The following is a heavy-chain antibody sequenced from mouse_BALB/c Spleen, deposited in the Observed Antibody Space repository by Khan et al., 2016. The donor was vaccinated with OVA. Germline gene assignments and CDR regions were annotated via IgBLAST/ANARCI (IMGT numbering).Heavy chain of an antibody. D-gene: IGHD1-2*01. Sequence: VQLQQSGPELVKPGDSMKISCKASGYSFTDYTMNWVKQSHGKNLEWIGLINPYNGASNYKQKFTGKATLTVDKSSSTAYMELLSLTSEDSAFYYCARSGYGGFAFWGQGTLVTVSA. CDR1: GYSFTDYT. CDR3: ARSGYGGFAF. V-gene: IGHV1-34*02. J-gene: IGHJ3*01. CDR2: INPYNGAS.